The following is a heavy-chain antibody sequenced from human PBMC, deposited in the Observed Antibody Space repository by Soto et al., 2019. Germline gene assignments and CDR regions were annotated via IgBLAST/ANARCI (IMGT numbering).Heavy chain of an antibody. CDR1: GYSFTSYG. CDR2: ISAYNGNT. D-gene: IGHD3-10*01. Sequence: QVQLVQSGAEVKKPGASVKVSCKASGYSFTSYGISWVRQAPGQGLEWMGWISAYNGNTNYAQKVQGRVTMTTDTTTSTAYRELRSLRSDDTAVYYCARDNGFGESDVWGQGTTVTVSS. J-gene: IGHJ6*02. CDR3: ARDNGFGESDV. V-gene: IGHV1-18*01.